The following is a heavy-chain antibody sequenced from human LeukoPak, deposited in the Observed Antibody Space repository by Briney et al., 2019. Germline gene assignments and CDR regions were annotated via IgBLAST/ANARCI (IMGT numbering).Heavy chain of an antibody. CDR3: AELGITMIGGV. CDR1: GFTFSSYR. J-gene: IGHJ6*04. D-gene: IGHD3-10*02. CDR2: ISSSGSTI. V-gene: IGHV3-48*04. Sequence: GGSLRLSCAASGFTFSSYRTNWVRQAPGKGLEWVSYISSSGSTIYYADSVKGRFTISRDNAKNSLYLQMNSLRAEDTAVYYCAELGITMIGGVWGKGTTVTISS.